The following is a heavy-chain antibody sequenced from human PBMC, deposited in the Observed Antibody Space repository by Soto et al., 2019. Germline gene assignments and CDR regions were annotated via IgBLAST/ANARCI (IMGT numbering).Heavy chain of an antibody. CDR3: AREQLPQQLDASYYYYYGMDV. J-gene: IGHJ6*02. V-gene: IGHV1-8*01. CDR2: MNPKSGNT. CDR1: GYTFTSYD. D-gene: IGHD6-13*01. Sequence: ASVKVSCKASGYTFTSYDINWVRQATGQGLEWMGWMNPKSGNTGYAQKFQGRVTMTWNTSISTAYMELSSLRSEDTAVYYCAREQLPQQLDASYYYYYGMDVWGQGTTVTVSS.